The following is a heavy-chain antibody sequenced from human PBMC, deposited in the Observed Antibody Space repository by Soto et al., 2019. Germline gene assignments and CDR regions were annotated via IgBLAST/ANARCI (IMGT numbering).Heavy chain of an antibody. Sequence: DVQLLESGGGLVQPGGSLRLSCAASGFTFSKYAMTWVRQAPGKGLEWVSGIGGGGTTYYADSVKGRFTITRDNSKNTLFVQVNSLSAEDTAIYYCLIYCSCTTCRGFDPWGQGSLVTVSS. V-gene: IGHV3-23*01. CDR1: GFTFSKYA. CDR3: LIYCSCTTCRGFDP. CDR2: IGGGGTT. D-gene: IGHD2-2*01. J-gene: IGHJ5*02.